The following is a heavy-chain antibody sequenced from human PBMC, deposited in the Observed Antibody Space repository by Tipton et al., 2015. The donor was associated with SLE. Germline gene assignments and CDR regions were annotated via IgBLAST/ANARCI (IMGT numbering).Heavy chain of an antibody. D-gene: IGHD6-19*01. CDR1: GGSISSSSFP. J-gene: IGHJ6*03. CDR2: VYYSGIT. V-gene: IGHV4-39*07. Sequence: TLSLTCTVSGGSISSSSFPWGWIRQSPGKGLEWIGSVYYSGITYYSASLRSRLTISVDTSKNQFSLRLSSVTAADTAVYYCARDRRVQLWPSYYYYVDVWGKGTTVTVSS. CDR3: ARDRRVQLWPSYYYYVDV.